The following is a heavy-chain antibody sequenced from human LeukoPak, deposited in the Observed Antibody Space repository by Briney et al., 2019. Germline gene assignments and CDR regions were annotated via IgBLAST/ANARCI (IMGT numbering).Heavy chain of an antibody. CDR2: INPSGGST. CDR1: GYTFTSYY. D-gene: IGHD6-19*01. J-gene: IGHJ4*02. V-gene: IGHV1-46*01. Sequence: ASVKVSCKASGYTFTSYYIHWVRQAPGQGLEWMGIINPSGGSTSYAQKFQGRVTMTRDMSTSTVYMELSRLRSDDTAVYYCASIFAGYSSGWLIDYWGQGTLVTVSS. CDR3: ASIFAGYSSGWLIDY.